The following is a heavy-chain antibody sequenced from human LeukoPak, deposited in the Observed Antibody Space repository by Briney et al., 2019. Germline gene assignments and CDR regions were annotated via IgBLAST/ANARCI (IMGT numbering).Heavy chain of an antibody. Sequence: PGGSLRLSCAASGFTFSSYGMHWVHQAPGKGLEGVAFIRYDGSNKYYADSVKGRFTISRDNSKNTLYLQMNSLRAEDTAVYYCAKDSKAVPAATDLYYYYMDVWGKGTTVTVSS. D-gene: IGHD2-2*01. CDR1: GFTFSSYG. CDR3: AKDSKAVPAATDLYYYYMDV. J-gene: IGHJ6*03. V-gene: IGHV3-30*02. CDR2: IRYDGSNK.